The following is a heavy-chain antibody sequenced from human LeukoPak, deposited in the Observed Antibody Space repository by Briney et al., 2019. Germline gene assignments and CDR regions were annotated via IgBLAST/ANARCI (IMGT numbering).Heavy chain of an antibody. CDR1: GFTFSSYA. Sequence: PGGSLRLSCAASGFTFSSYAMHWVRQAPGKGPEWVAVISYDGSNKYYADSVKGRFTISRDNSKNTLYLQMNSLRAEDTAVYYCAREKLDYGDYESQEGGYFDYWGQGTLVTVSS. D-gene: IGHD4-17*01. J-gene: IGHJ4*02. CDR2: ISYDGSNK. CDR3: AREKLDYGDYESQEGGYFDY. V-gene: IGHV3-30-3*01.